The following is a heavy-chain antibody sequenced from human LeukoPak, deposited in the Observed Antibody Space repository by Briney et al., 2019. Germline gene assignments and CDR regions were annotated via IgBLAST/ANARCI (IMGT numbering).Heavy chain of an antibody. CDR3: ARSGDDSSGYYLNFDY. V-gene: IGHV4-31*03. Sequence: SQTLSLTCTVSGGSISSGGYYWSWIRQHPGKGLEWIGYIYYSGSTYYNPSLKSRVTISVDTSKNQFSLKLSSVTAADTAVYYCARSGDDSSGYYLNFDYWGQGTLVTVSS. CDR1: GGSISSGGYY. D-gene: IGHD3-22*01. CDR2: IYYSGST. J-gene: IGHJ4*02.